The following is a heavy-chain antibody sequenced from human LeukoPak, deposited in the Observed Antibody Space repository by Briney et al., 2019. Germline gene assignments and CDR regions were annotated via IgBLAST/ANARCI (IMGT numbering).Heavy chain of an antibody. CDR3: ARGRHWYYFDY. J-gene: IGHJ4*02. CDR2: INHSGST. CDR1: GGSFSGYY. V-gene: IGHV4-34*01. D-gene: IGHD2-8*02. Sequence: PSETLSLTCAVYGGSFSGYYWSWIRQPPGKGVEWVGEINHSGSTNYNPSLKSRVTISVDTTKNQFSLKLSSVTAADTAVYYCARGRHWYYFDYWGQGTLVTVSS.